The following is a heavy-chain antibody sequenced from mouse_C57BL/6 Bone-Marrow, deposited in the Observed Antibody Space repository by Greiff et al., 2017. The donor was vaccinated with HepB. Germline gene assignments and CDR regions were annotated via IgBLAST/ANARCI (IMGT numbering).Heavy chain of an antibody. CDR3: ARTYGSSSSYYAMDY. V-gene: IGHV2-6*01. CDR1: GFSFTSYG. Sequence: QVQLQQSGPGLVAPSQSLSITCTVSGFSFTSYGVDWVRQSPGKGLEWLGVIWGVGSTNYNSALKSRLSISKDNSKSQVFLKMNSLQTDDTAMYYCARTYGSSSSYYAMDYWGQGTSVTVSS. D-gene: IGHD1-1*01. J-gene: IGHJ4*01. CDR2: IWGVGST.